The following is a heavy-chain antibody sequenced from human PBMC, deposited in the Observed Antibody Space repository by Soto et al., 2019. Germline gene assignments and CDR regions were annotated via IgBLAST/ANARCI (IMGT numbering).Heavy chain of an antibody. Sequence: QVQLVQSGAEVREPGASVKVSCKASGYSFPSYGISWVRQAPGQGLEWMGWISIHDGNTNYAQKFQGRVTMTTDTSTSTAYMEPRGLRSDDKAVYYCARDAVSWNDGIGDYFYGLDGWGQGATVTVSS. D-gene: IGHD1-1*01. CDR3: ARDAVSWNDGIGDYFYGLDG. V-gene: IGHV1-18*01. CDR2: ISIHDGNT. J-gene: IGHJ6*02. CDR1: GYSFPSYG.